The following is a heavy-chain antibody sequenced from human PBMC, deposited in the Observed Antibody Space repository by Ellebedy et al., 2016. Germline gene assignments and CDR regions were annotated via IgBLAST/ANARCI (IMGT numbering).Heavy chain of an antibody. Sequence: ASVKVSXKSSGYTFNVYYIYWVRQAPGQGLEWMGWINPNSGGADYAQKFQGRVTLTRDTSITTAYMELRRLKSDDTAVYYCARGGPSGSYSQRPPRNDAFDIWGQGTVLTVSS. CDR2: INPNSGGA. D-gene: IGHD3-10*01. V-gene: IGHV1-2*02. J-gene: IGHJ3*02. CDR3: ARGGPSGSYSQRPPRNDAFDI. CDR1: GYTFNVYY.